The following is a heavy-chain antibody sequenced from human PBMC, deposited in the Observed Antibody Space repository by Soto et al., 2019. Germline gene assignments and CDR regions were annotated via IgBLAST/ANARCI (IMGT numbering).Heavy chain of an antibody. Sequence: SLRLSCAASGFTFSSYAMHWVRQAPGKGLEWVAVIWYDGSNKYYADSVKGRFTISRDNSKSTLYLQMNSLRAEDTAVYYCASPTTEIDYWGQGTLVTVSS. V-gene: IGHV3-30*04. D-gene: IGHD4-17*01. CDR3: ASPTTEIDY. CDR1: GFTFSSYA. CDR2: IWYDGSNK. J-gene: IGHJ4*02.